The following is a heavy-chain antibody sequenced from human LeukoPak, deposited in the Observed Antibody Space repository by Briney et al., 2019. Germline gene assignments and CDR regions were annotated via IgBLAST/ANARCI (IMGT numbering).Heavy chain of an antibody. V-gene: IGHV3-21*01. Sequence: PGGSLRLSCVASGFTFSSYSMNWVRQAPGKGLEWVSSIGFSGNYIYYADSVRGRITLSRDNAKNSLYLQMNSLRAEDTAVYYCARGPQWLRWYYYYYYMDVWGKGTTVTVSS. J-gene: IGHJ6*03. D-gene: IGHD5-12*01. CDR1: GFTFSSYS. CDR2: IGFSGNYI. CDR3: ARGPQWLRWYYYYYYMDV.